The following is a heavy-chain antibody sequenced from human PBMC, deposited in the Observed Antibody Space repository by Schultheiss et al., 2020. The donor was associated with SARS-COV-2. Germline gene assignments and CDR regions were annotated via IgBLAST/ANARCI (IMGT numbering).Heavy chain of an antibody. V-gene: IGHV3-48*04. CDR1: GFTFSSYS. CDR2: ISSSGSTI. J-gene: IGHJ4*02. D-gene: IGHD4-11*01. Sequence: GGSLRLSCAASGFTFSSYSMNWVRQAPGKGLEWVSYISSSGSTIYYADSVKGRFTISRDNAKNSLYLQMNSLRAEDTAVYYCARDDYKRGLGKWGQGTLVTVSS. CDR3: ARDDYKRGLGK.